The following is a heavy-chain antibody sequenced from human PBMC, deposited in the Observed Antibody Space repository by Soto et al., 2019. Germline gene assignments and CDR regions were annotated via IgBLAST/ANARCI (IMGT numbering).Heavy chain of an antibody. J-gene: IGHJ4*01. D-gene: IGHD6-19*01. CDR3: ARDPSPYTSGWYGIDF. Sequence: GGSRRLSWTASGFMFSSYAMLWVGQAPGKGLEWVAAMSYDGTNTYYADSVKGRFTISRDNSKNTLFLQMSSLTADDSAVYYCARDPSPYTSGWYGIDFWGLGTLVTVSS. V-gene: IGHV3-30-3*01. CDR2: MSYDGTNT. CDR1: GFMFSSYA.